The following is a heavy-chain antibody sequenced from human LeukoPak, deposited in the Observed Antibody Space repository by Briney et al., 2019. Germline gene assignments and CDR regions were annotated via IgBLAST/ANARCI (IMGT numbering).Heavy chain of an antibody. CDR1: GGSISSYY. CDR2: IYYSGST. D-gene: IGHD5-18*01. V-gene: IGHV4-59*01. Sequence: KPPETLSLTCTVSGGSISSYYWSWIRQPPGKGLEWIGYIYYSGSTNYNPSLKSRVTISVDTSKNQFSLKLSSVTAADTAVYYCARGFNSYGSYYFDYWGQGTLVTVSS. CDR3: ARGFNSYGSYYFDY. J-gene: IGHJ4*02.